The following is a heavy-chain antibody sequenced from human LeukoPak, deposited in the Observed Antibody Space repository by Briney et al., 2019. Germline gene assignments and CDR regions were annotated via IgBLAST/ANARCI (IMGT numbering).Heavy chain of an antibody. CDR3: ASSIMTTVTPIDY. J-gene: IGHJ4*02. CDR1: GGSLSGYY. CDR2: IYYSGST. D-gene: IGHD4-17*01. V-gene: IGHV4-31*11. Sequence: PSETLSLTCAVYGGSLSGYYWSWIRQHPGKGLEWIGYIYYSGSTYYNPSLKSRVTISVDTSKNQFSLKLSSVTAADTAVYYCASSIMTTVTPIDYWGQGTLVTVSS.